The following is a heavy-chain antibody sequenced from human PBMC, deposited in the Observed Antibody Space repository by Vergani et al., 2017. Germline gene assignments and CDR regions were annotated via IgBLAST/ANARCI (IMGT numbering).Heavy chain of an antibody. Sequence: EVQLVQSGAEVKKPGATMKISCKVSGYTFTDHYMHWVKQAPGKGLEWMGLVDPEDGEPIYAEKFKGRFTIAADTSTDTAHLELGSLRSEDTAVYYCATPQTVTTGGMEVWGQGTTVIVSS. CDR1: GYTFTDHY. V-gene: IGHV1-69-2*01. D-gene: IGHD4-17*01. CDR2: VDPEDGEP. CDR3: ATPQTVTTGGMEV. J-gene: IGHJ6*02.